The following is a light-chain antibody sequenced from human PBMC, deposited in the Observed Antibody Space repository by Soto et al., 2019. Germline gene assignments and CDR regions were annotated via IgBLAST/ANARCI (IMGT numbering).Light chain of an antibody. CDR1: SSDVGGYNY. CDR3: SSYTSSSTLLYV. V-gene: IGLV2-14*01. Sequence: QYALTQPASVSGSPGQSITISCTGTSSDVGGYNYVSWYQQHPGKAPKLMIYDVSNRPSGVSNRFSGSKSGNTASLTISGLQAEDEADYYCSSYTSSSTLLYVFGTGTELTV. CDR2: DVS. J-gene: IGLJ1*01.